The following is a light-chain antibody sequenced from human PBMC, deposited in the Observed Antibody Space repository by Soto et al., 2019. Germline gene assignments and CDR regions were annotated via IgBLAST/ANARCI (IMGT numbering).Light chain of an antibody. Sequence: EIVLTQSPGTLSLSPGYRSTLSCRASQSVSSSHLAWYQQKPGQAPRLLIYGASSRATAIPDRFSGSGSGTDFTLTISRLEPEDFAVYYCQQYGRSPWTFGQGTTGDIK. CDR1: QSVSSSH. CDR2: GAS. J-gene: IGKJ1*01. CDR3: QQYGRSPWT. V-gene: IGKV3-20*01.